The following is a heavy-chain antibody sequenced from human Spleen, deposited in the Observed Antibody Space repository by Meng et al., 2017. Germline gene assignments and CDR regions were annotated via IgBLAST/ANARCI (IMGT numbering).Heavy chain of an antibody. J-gene: IGHJ4*02. CDR2: IKQDGSEK. Sequence: GGSLRLSCVTSGFTFSSYWMSWVRQAPGKGLEWVASIKQDGSEKYYVDSVKGRFAVSRDNAENSLYLQMNSLRAEDTAVYYCGRSGYSSSWYFDYWGQGTLVTVSS. CDR1: GFTFSSYW. D-gene: IGHD6-13*01. V-gene: IGHV3-7*01. CDR3: GRSGYSSSWYFDY.